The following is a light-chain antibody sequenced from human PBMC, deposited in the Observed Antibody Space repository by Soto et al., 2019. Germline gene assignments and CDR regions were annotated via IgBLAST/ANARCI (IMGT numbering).Light chain of an antibody. CDR2: GAS. CDR3: QQYGSSPLGYT. V-gene: IGKV3-20*01. Sequence: ETVLTQSPGTLSLSPGERATLSCRASQSVSSSYLAWYQQKPGQAPRLLIYGASSRATGIPDRFSGSGSGTDFTLTISRLEPEDFAVYYCQQYGSSPLGYTFGQGTKLEIK. CDR1: QSVSSSY. J-gene: IGKJ2*01.